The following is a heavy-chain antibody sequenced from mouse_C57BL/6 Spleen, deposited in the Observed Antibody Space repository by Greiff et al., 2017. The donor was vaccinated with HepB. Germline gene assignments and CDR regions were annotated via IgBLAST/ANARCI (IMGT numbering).Heavy chain of an antibody. V-gene: IGHV1-82*01. D-gene: IGHD2-3*01. CDR1: GYAFSSSW. CDR2: IYPGDGDT. CDR3: ARGDGFPYCFDY. J-gene: IGHJ2*01. Sequence: VQLQLSGPELVKPGASVKISCKASGYAFSSSWMNWVKQRPGKGREWIGRIYPGDGDTNYNGTFKGKATLTADKSSSTAYMQRSSLTSEDSAVYFCARGDGFPYCFDYWGQGTTLTVSS.